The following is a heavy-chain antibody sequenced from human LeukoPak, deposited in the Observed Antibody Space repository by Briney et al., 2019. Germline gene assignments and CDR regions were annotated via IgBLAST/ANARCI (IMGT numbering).Heavy chain of an antibody. Sequence: SETLSLTCAVSDDSIRSSAYYWGWIRQPPGKGLEWIVEINHSGSTNYNPSLKSRVTISVDTSKNQFSLKLSSVTAADTAVYYCARRPRGSPRPPSDAFDIWGQGTMVTVPS. D-gene: IGHD3-10*01. CDR1: DDSIRSSAYY. V-gene: IGHV4-39*07. J-gene: IGHJ3*02. CDR2: INHSGST. CDR3: ARRPRGSPRPPSDAFDI.